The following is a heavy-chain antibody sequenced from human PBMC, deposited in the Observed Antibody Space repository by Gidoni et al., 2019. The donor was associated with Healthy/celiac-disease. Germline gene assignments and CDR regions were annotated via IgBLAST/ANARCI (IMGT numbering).Heavy chain of an antibody. D-gene: IGHD5-12*01. J-gene: IGHJ4*02. CDR2: ISGSGGST. CDR3: AKDPWGIVATIGAFDY. V-gene: IGHV3-23*01. Sequence: EVQLLESGGGLVQPGGSLRLSCAASGFTFSSYAMSWVRQAPGKGLEWVSAISGSGGSTYYADSVKGRFTISRDNSKNTLYLQMNSLRAEDTAVYYCAKDPWGIVATIGAFDYWGQGTLVTVSS. CDR1: GFTFSSYA.